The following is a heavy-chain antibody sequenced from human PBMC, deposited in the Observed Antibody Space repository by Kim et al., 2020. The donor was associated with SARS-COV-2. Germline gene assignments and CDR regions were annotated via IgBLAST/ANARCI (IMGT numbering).Heavy chain of an antibody. D-gene: IGHD2-21*02. CDR3: ARVKGRDCGGDCYPDFLFDY. CDR2: IIPIFGTA. J-gene: IGHJ4*02. CDR1: GGTFSSYA. Sequence: SVKVSCKASGGTFSSYAISWVRQAPGQGLEWMGGIIPIFGTANYAQKFQGRVTNTADESTSTAYMELSSLRSEDTAVYYCARVKGRDCGGDCYPDFLFDYWGQGTLVTVSS. V-gene: IGHV1-69*13.